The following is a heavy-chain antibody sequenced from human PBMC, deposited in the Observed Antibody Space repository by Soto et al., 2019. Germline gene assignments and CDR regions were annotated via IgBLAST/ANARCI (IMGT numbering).Heavy chain of an antibody. D-gene: IGHD3-16*01. V-gene: IGHV1-3*01. CDR2: INAGNGNT. CDR3: ARWDYDYVWGSDAVDI. CDR1: GYTFTSYA. Sequence: QVQLVQSGAEVKKPGASVKVSCKASGYTFTSYAMHWVRQAPGQRLEWMGWINAGNGNTKYSQKFHGRVTITRDTSASTAYMELSSLRSEDTAVYYCARWDYDYVWGSDAVDIWGQGTMVTVSS. J-gene: IGHJ3*02.